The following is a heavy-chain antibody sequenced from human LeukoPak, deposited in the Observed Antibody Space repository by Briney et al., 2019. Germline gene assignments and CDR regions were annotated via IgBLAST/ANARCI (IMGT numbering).Heavy chain of an antibody. CDR3: AKLGYCSGGSCYALYDY. V-gene: IGHV3-23*01. Sequence: GGSLRLSCAASGFTFSSYAMSWVRQAPGKGLEWVSAISGSGGSTYYADSVKGRFTISRDNSKNTLYLQMNSLGAEDTAVYYCAKLGYCSGGSCYALYDYWGQGTLVTVSS. J-gene: IGHJ4*02. D-gene: IGHD2-15*01. CDR1: GFTFSSYA. CDR2: ISGSGGST.